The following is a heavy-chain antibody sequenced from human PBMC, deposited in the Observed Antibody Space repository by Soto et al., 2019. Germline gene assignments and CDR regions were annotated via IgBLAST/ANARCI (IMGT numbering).Heavy chain of an antibody. V-gene: IGHV1-18*01. CDR3: ARALTPTDY. CDR1: GYTFTNYG. Sequence: QVQLVKSGAEVKKPGASVKVSCKTSGYTFTNYGISWVRQAPGQGLEWMGWISAHNGNTIYAQKIRGRVTMTTDTSTSTAYMELRSLRSDDTAVYYCARALTPTDYWGQGTLVTVSS. D-gene: IGHD3-9*01. CDR2: ISAHNGNT. J-gene: IGHJ4*02.